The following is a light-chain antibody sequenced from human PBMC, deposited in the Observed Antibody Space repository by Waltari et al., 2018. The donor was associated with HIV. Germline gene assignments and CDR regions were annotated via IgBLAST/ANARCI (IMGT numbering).Light chain of an antibody. J-gene: IGLJ2*01. CDR1: SSTIGAGYD. CDR2: GNN. Sequence: QSVLTQPPSVSGAPGQRVTISCTGSSSTIGAGYDVHWYQQVPGTAPNILIYGNNNRPSGVPDRFSASKSGASPSLAITGRQAEDEADYYCQSYDSSLTGSVFGGGTKLTV. V-gene: IGLV1-40*01. CDR3: QSYDSSLTGSV.